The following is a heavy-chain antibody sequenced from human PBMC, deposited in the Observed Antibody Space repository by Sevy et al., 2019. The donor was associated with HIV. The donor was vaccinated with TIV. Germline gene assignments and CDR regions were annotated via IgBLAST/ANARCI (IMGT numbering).Heavy chain of an antibody. CDR1: GGSINSDH. CDR3: ARRNDFDI. V-gene: IGHV4-59*08. J-gene: IGHJ3*02. CDR2: VYYTGGT. Sequence: SETLSLTCTVSGGSINSDHWNWIRQPPGKGLEWIGYVYYTGGTNYNPSLNNRVTISVDRTKNQFSLKLTSVTAADTAVYYCARRNDFDIWGQWTMVTVSS.